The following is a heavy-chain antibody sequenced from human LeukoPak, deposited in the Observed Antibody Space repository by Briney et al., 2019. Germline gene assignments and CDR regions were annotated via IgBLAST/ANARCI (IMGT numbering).Heavy chain of an antibody. V-gene: IGHV3-23*01. CDR3: AREYMDV. CDR1: GLTFSNFG. Sequence: GGSLRLSCVASGLTFSNFGMSWVRQAPGKGLEWVSAISGSGDSTYYADSVKGRFTISRDNSKNTLHLQMNSLRAEDTAVYYCAREYMDVWGKGTTVTISS. J-gene: IGHJ6*03. CDR2: ISGSGDST.